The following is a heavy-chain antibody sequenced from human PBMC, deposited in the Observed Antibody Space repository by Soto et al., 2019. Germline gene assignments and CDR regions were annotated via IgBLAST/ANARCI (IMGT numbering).Heavy chain of an antibody. V-gene: IGHV3-30*14. D-gene: IGHD3-10*01. Sequence: GGSLRLSCAASGFTFSSYAMHWVRQAPGKGLEWVAVISYDGSNKYYADSVKGRFTISRDNSKNTLYLQMNSLRAEDTAVYYCARYFGDGSGSYYPKYYFDYWGQGTLVTVSS. CDR2: ISYDGSNK. J-gene: IGHJ4*02. CDR1: GFTFSSYA. CDR3: ARYFGDGSGSYYPKYYFDY.